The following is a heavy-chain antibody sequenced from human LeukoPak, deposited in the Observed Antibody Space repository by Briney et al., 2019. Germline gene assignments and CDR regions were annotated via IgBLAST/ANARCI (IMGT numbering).Heavy chain of an antibody. CDR1: GFTFSTYA. CDR2: ISGSGGST. V-gene: IGHV3-23*01. Sequence: GKSLRLSCAASGFTFSTYAMSWVRQAPGKGLEWVSAISGSGGSTYYADSVKGRFTISRDNSKNTLYLQMNSLRAEDTAVHYCAKASYGLIDYWGQGTLVTVSS. CDR3: AKASYGLIDY. J-gene: IGHJ4*02. D-gene: IGHD3-10*01.